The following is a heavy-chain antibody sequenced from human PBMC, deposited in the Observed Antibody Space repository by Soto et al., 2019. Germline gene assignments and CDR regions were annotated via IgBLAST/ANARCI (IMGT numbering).Heavy chain of an antibody. J-gene: IGHJ3*02. Sequence: SETLSLTCTVSCGSISSSSYYWGWIRQPPGKGLEWIGSIYYSGSTYYNPSLKSRVTISVDTSKNQFSLKLSSVTAADTAVYYCASLSKTGVAFDIWGQGTMVTVSS. V-gene: IGHV4-39*01. CDR3: ASLSKTGVAFDI. D-gene: IGHD7-27*01. CDR2: IYYSGST. CDR1: CGSISSSSYY.